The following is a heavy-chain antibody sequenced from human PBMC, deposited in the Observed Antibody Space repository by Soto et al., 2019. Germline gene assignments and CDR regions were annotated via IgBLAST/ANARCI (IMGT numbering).Heavy chain of an antibody. CDR3: VKDDRILGRRYVDL. Sequence: EAQLLESGGGLIQPGGSLILACAASGFTFSSYAMTWVRQAPGQGLEWVSSISFSDGGTYYADSVKGRLTISRDNSKNALFLQMNSLRVEDTAVYYCVKDDRILGRRYVDLWGRGTLVTVSS. CDR2: ISFSDGGT. J-gene: IGHJ2*01. D-gene: IGHD2-15*01. V-gene: IGHV3-23*01. CDR1: GFTFSSYA.